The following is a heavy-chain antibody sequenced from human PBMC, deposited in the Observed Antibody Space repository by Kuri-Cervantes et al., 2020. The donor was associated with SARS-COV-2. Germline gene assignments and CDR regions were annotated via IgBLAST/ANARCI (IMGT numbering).Heavy chain of an antibody. Sequence: GESLKISCAAPGFTFSSYAMHWVRQAPGKGLEYVSAISSNGGSTYYANSVKGRFTISRDNSKNTLYLQMGSLRAEDMAVYYCARGSIVVVIANLDIWGQGTMVTVSS. J-gene: IGHJ3*02. V-gene: IGHV3-64*01. D-gene: IGHD2-21*01. CDR1: GFTFSSYA. CDR2: ISSNGGST. CDR3: ARGSIVVVIANLDI.